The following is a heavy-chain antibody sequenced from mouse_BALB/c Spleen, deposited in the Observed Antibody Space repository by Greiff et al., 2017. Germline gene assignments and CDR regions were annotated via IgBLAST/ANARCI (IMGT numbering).Heavy chain of an antibody. CDR2: ISSGGGST. V-gene: IGHV5-12-1*01. Sequence: EVMLVESGGGLVKPGGSLKLSCAASGFAFSSYDMSWVRQTPEKRLEWVAYISSGGGSTYYPDTVKGRFTISRDNAKNTLYLQMSSLKSEDTAMYYCARQEAYWGQGTLVTVSA. CDR1: GFAFSSYD. J-gene: IGHJ3*01. CDR3: ARQEAY.